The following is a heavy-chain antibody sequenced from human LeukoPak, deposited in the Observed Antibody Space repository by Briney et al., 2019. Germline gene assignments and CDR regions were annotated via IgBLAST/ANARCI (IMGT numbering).Heavy chain of an antibody. CDR3: ARDKRHSYGRYFDH. J-gene: IGHJ4*02. D-gene: IGHD5-18*01. CDR2: MQSTGNS. Sequence: SETVSLTCSVSGDSISTYHWSWIRQPPGKGLEWIGYMQSTGNSKYNPSLRSRVTMFVDTSKNQVALILSSVTAADTAVYYCARDKRHSYGRYFDHWGQGALVTVSS. CDR1: GDSISTYH. V-gene: IGHV4-59*01.